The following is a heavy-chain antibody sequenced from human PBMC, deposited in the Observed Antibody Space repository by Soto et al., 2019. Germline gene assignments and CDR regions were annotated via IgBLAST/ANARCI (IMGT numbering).Heavy chain of an antibody. V-gene: IGHV4-38-2*02. D-gene: IGHD3-16*02. Sequence: SETLSLPCAVSGYPITNGYFWGWIRKPPGKGLEWIGSIYHDGTTNYNPSLKSRVIISVDTSKNQFSLELRSLTAADTAVYSCVRDTSLSLQLSFDIWGQGTMVTVSS. CDR2: IYHDGTT. CDR3: VRDTSLSLQLSFDI. CDR1: GYPITNGYF. J-gene: IGHJ3*02.